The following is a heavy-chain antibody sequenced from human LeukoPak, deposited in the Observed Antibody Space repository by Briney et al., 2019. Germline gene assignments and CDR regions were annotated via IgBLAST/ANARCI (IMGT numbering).Heavy chain of an antibody. CDR1: GFTFSTAW. V-gene: IGHV3-74*01. D-gene: IGHD3-3*01. Sequence: GGSLRLSCTASGFTFSTAWMHWVRQTPGKGLVWVSRINSDGSGTTYADSVKGRFTISRDNAKNTLYLQMSSLRAEDTAVYHCARENRQEGSGYYYLDYYYYYMDVWGKGTTVTVSS. CDR2: INSDGSGT. CDR3: ARENRQEGSGYYYLDYYYYYMDV. J-gene: IGHJ6*03.